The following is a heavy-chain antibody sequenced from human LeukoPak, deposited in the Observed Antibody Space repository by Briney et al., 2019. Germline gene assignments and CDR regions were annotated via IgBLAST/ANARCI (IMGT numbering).Heavy chain of an antibody. CDR3: AKGGSYAPLDY. J-gene: IGHJ4*02. V-gene: IGHV3-23*01. Sequence: PGGSLRLSCAASGFTFSNSAMTWVRQAPGKGLEWVSAISTSGSDTIYTDSLKDRFTISRDNSKKTLYLQMNPLRAEDTAVYYCAKGGSYAPLDYWGQGTLVTVSS. CDR2: ISTSGSDT. D-gene: IGHD1-26*01. CDR1: GFTFSNSA.